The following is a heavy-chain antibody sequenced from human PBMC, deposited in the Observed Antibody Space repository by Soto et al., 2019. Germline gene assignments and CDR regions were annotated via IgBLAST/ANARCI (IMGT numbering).Heavy chain of an antibody. J-gene: IGHJ3*02. Sequence: SETRSLTCTVSGGSISSYYWSWIRQPPGKGLEWIGYIYYSGSTNYNPSLKSRVTMSVDTSRNQFSLKLSSVTAADTAIYYCARPTVTTPSDAFDIWGQGTMVTVSS. V-gene: IGHV4-59*08. CDR1: GGSISSYY. CDR2: IYYSGST. D-gene: IGHD4-17*01. CDR3: ARPTVTTPSDAFDI.